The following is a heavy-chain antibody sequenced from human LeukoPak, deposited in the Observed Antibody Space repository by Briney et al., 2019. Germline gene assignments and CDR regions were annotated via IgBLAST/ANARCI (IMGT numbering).Heavy chain of an antibody. CDR2: ISRSATTI. Sequence: PGGSLRLSCVVSGFIITDYHMSWIRQAPGKGLEWVSYISRSATTIHYADSVKGRFSISRDDAKDSLYLEMNSLRAEDTAIYYWAGSRINFWGGGGIDYWGQGSLVTVSS. V-gene: IGHV3-11*01. CDR1: GFIITDYH. J-gene: IGHJ4*02. CDR3: AGSRINFWGGGGIDY. D-gene: IGHD3-3*01.